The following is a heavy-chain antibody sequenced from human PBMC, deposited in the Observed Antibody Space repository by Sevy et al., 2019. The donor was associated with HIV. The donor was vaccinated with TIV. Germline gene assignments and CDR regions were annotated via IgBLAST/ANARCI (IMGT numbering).Heavy chain of an antibody. D-gene: IGHD2-15*01. J-gene: IGHJ6*02. V-gene: IGHV5-51*01. CDR1: GFTFSNSW. CDR3: ARRGGHVGKEDLLGYNGMEV. CDR2: IYPGDSDT. Sequence: GESLKISCKVSGFTFSNSWIGWVRQMPGKGLEWMGIIYPGDSDTRYCPSFQGQVTIVADKSTATAYLEWTSLKASDTATYYCARRGGHVGKEDLLGYNGMEVWGQGTTVTVSS.